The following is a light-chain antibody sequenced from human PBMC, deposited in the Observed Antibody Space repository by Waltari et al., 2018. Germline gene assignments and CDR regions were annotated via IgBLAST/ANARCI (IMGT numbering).Light chain of an antibody. CDR1: QSILYSSNNKNY. J-gene: IGKJ3*01. V-gene: IGKV4-1*01. Sequence: DIVMTQSPDSLAVSPGERATINCRSSQSILYSSNNKNYLAWYQQKPGQPPKLLVYWASTRQSGVPDRFSGSGSGTDFTLTISSLQAEDVAVYYCLQYYNNPFAFGPGTKVDIK. CDR2: WAS. CDR3: LQYYNNPFA.